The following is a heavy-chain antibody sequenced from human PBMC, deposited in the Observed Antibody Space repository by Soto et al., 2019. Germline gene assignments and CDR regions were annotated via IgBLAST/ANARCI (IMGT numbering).Heavy chain of an antibody. CDR2: ISGSGGST. V-gene: IGHV3-23*01. J-gene: IGHJ3*02. Sequence: GGSLRLSCAASGFTFSSYAMSWVRHAPGEGLEWVSAISGSGGSTYYADSVKGRFTISRYNSKNTLYLQMNSLRAEDTVLYYGATQGRYSERSLQQTDALDNWGQGTMVTVSS. D-gene: IGHD3-9*01. CDR1: GFTFSSYA. CDR3: ATQGRYSERSLQQTDALDN.